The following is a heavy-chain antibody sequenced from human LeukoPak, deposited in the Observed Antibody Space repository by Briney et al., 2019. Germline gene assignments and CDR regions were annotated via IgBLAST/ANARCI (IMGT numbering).Heavy chain of an antibody. CDR1: GYSFTSYW. CDR2: VDPSDSYT. D-gene: IGHD1-14*01. J-gene: IGHJ5*02. CDR3: ARQVYNWFDP. Sequence: SLTLSCKGSGYSFTSYWISWVRQMHGKGQAWMGRVDPSDSYTNYSPSFQGHVTISADKSISTAYLQWSSLKASDTAMYYCARQVYNWFDPWGQGTLVTVSS. V-gene: IGHV5-10-1*01.